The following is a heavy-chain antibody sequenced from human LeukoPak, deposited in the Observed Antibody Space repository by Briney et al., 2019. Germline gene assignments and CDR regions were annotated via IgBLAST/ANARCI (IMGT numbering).Heavy chain of an antibody. CDR3: ARVRGRLFDY. CDR2: IYYNGST. CDR1: GGSISSGGYY. J-gene: IGHJ4*02. V-gene: IGHV4-31*03. Sequence: SETLSLTCTVSGGSISSGGYYWSWIRQHPGKGLEWIGYIYYNGSTYYNPSLKSRVTISVDTSKNQFSLKLSSVTAADTAVYYCARVRGRLFDYWGQGTLVTVSS.